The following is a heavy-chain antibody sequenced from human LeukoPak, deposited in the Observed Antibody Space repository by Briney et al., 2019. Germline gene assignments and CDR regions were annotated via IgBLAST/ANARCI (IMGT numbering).Heavy chain of an antibody. V-gene: IGHV4-39*07. CDR1: GGSISSYY. CDR3: ARKAYCGGDCYSFDY. D-gene: IGHD2-21*02. CDR2: IYYSGST. J-gene: IGHJ4*02. Sequence: NPSETLSLTCTVSGGSISSYYWGWIRQPPGKGLEWIGSIYYSGSTYYNPSLKSRVTISVDTSKNQFSLKLSSVTAADTAVYYCARKAYCGGDCYSFDYWGQGTLVTVSS.